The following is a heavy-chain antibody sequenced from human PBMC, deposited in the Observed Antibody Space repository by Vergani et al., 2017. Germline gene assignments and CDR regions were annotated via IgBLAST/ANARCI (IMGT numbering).Heavy chain of an antibody. CDR1: GDSITNGGFS. Sequence: QLQLQESGSGLVKPSQTLSLTCAVSGDSITNGGFSWNWIRQPPGKGPEWIGYIFPSGNSDYNPSLKNRVSISLDKSNQFSLWVNSVTAADTAVYFCARASLRALVGYYYYMDVWGKGKTVVVSS. CDR2: IFPSGNS. J-gene: IGHJ6*03. CDR3: ARASLRALVGYYYYMDV. V-gene: IGHV4-30-2*01. D-gene: IGHD3-16*02.